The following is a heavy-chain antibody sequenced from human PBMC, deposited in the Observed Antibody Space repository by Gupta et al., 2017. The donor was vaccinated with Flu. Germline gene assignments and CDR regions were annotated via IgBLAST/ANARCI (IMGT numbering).Heavy chain of an antibody. CDR3: AKGQHSNYGSLDY. Sequence: QVQLVESGGGVVQPGKSLRLSCAATGFTFINYGIHWVRQAPGKGLELVAGISYDGSDKYYADSVKGRFTISRDNSKNTLYLQMNSLRADDTAVYYCAKGQHSNYGSLDYWGQGTLVTVSS. D-gene: IGHD4-11*01. J-gene: IGHJ4*02. V-gene: IGHV3-30*18. CDR1: GFTFINYG. CDR2: ISYDGSDK.